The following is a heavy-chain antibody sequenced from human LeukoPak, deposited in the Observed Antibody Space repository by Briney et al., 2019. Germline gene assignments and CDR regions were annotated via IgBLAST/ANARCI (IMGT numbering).Heavy chain of an antibody. D-gene: IGHD6-6*01. CDR1: GFIFNSYA. V-gene: IGHV3-23*01. CDR3: AKHYSSSSGYYFDF. J-gene: IGHJ4*02. CDR2: ITGSGVST. Sequence: GESLKISCAASGFIFNSYAMSWVRQAPGKGLKWVSTITGSGVSTYYADSVKGRFTISRDNSKNTLYLQMNSLRAEDTAVYYCAKHYSSSSGYYFDFWGQGTLVTVSS.